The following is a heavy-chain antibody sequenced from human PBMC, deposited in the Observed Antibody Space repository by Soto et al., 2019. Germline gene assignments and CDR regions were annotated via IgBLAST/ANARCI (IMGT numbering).Heavy chain of an antibody. D-gene: IGHD1-1*01. CDR3: VRDGTKTLRDWFDP. J-gene: IGHJ5*02. Sequence: SETLSLTCTFSGASISGFYWSWIRKSAGKGLEWIGRIYATGTTDYNPSLKSRVMMSVDTSKKQFSLKLRSVTAADTAVYYCVRDGTKTLRDWFDPWGQGISVTVS. CDR2: IYATGTT. CDR1: GASISGFY. V-gene: IGHV4-4*07.